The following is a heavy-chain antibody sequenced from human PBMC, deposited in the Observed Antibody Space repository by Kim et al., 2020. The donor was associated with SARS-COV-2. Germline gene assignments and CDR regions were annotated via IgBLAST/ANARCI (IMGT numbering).Heavy chain of an antibody. D-gene: IGHD6-13*01. J-gene: IGHJ5*02. Sequence: NPSLKTRVTISVDTSKNQFSLKLSSVTAADTAVYYCARHMIAAADRWFDPWGQGTLVTVSS. CDR3: ARHMIAAADRWFDP. V-gene: IGHV4-39*01.